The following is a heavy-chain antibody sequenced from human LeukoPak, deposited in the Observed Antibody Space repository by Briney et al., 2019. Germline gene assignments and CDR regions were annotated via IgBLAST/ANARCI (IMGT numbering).Heavy chain of an antibody. J-gene: IGHJ6*03. CDR2: IYTSGST. V-gene: IGHV4-61*02. Sequence: SQTLSLTCSVSGGSISSDGHFWSWIRQPAGKGLEWIGRIYTSGSTNYNPSLKSRVTISVDTSKNQFSLKLSSVTAADTAVYYCAREVWDIVVVGGFYYYMDVWGKGTTVTVSS. CDR1: GGSISSDGHF. CDR3: AREVWDIVVVGGFYYYMDV. D-gene: IGHD2-2*01.